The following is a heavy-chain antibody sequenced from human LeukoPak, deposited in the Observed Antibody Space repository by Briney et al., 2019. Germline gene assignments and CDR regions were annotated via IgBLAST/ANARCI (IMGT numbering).Heavy chain of an antibody. CDR3: ARDPPGLEVAGYDY. CDR2: MNQDGSEK. Sequence: GGSLRLSCAVTGFNFITYWMSSVGQAPGKGLEWVANMNQDGSEKYYVDSLKGRFTISRDNAKNSLYLQMNSLRAEDTAVYYCARDPPGLEVAGYDYWGQGTLVTVSS. D-gene: IGHD6-19*01. J-gene: IGHJ4*02. CDR1: GFNFITYW. V-gene: IGHV3-7*01.